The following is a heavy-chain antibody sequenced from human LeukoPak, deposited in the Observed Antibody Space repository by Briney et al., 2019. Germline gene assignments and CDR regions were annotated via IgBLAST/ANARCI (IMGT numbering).Heavy chain of an antibody. J-gene: IGHJ6*03. D-gene: IGHD3-3*01. Sequence: GGSLRLSCAASGFTFSDYYMSWIRQAPGKGLEWVSYISSSGSTIYYADSVKGRFTISRDNAKNSLYLQMNSLRAEDTAVYYCARDKDPLYDFWSGSSVPLGYMDVWGKGTTVTVSS. CDR3: ARDKDPLYDFWSGSSVPLGYMDV. CDR2: ISSSGSTI. V-gene: IGHV3-11*01. CDR1: GFTFSDYY.